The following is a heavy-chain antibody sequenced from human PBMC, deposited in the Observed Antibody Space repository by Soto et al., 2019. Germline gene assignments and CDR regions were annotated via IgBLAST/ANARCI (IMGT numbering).Heavy chain of an antibody. CDR3: AKRGLTGTTDY. V-gene: IGHV3-30*18. J-gene: IGHJ4*02. Sequence: GGSMRLSCAASGFTFSSYGMHWVRQAPGKGLEWVAVISYDGSNKYYADSVKGRFTISRDNSKNTLYLQMNSLRAEDTAVYYCAKRGLTGTTDYWGPGTLVTVSS. CDR2: ISYDGSNK. D-gene: IGHD1-7*01. CDR1: GFTFSSYG.